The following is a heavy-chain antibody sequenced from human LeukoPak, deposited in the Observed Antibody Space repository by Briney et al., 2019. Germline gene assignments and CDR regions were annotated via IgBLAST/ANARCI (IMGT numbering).Heavy chain of an antibody. CDR1: GGSITGSDYY. Sequence: PSETLSLTCSVSGGSITGSDYYWAWIRQPPGKGLEWIGSIYYSGSTFHNPSLQSRVTILVDTSKNHFSLKLNSVTAADTAVYYCARTGANTLHYFDYWGQGTLVTVSS. V-gene: IGHV4-39*07. CDR3: ARTGANTLHYFDY. D-gene: IGHD1-26*01. J-gene: IGHJ4*02. CDR2: IYYSGST.